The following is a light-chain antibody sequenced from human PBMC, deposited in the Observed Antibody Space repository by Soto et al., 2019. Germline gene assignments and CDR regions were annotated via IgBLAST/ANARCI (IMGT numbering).Light chain of an antibody. J-gene: IGLJ3*02. CDR3: SSYTISSTWV. CDR2: EVS. CDR1: SSDVGGYKY. V-gene: IGLV2-14*01. Sequence: QSALTQPASVSGSPGQSITISCTGTSSDVGGYKYVSWYQQDPGKAPKLMIYEVSNRPSGVSNRFSGSKSGNTASLTISGLQAEDEADYYCSSYTISSTWVFGGGTKVTVL.